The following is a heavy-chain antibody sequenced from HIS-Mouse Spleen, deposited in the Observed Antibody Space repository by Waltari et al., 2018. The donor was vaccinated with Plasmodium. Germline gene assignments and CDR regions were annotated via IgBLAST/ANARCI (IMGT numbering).Heavy chain of an antibody. Sequence: EVQLVESGGGLVQPGGSLRLSCAASGFTFSSYWMLWFRQAPGKGLVWVSRINSDGSSTSYADSVKGRFTISRDNAKNTLYLQMNSLRAEDTAVYYCARGSSGSYGMDVWGQGTTVTVSS. D-gene: IGHD1-26*01. CDR3: ARGSSGSYGMDV. CDR2: INSDGSST. CDR1: GFTFSSYW. J-gene: IGHJ6*02. V-gene: IGHV3-74*01.